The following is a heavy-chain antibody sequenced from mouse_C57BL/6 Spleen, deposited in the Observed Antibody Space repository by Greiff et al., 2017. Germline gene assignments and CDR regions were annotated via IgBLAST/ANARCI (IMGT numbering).Heavy chain of an antibody. CDR2: IYPGSGST. V-gene: IGHV1-55*01. J-gene: IGHJ4*01. Sequence: VQLQQPGAELVKPGASVKMSCKASGYTFTSYWITWVKQRPGQGLEWIGDIYPGSGSTNYNEKFKSKATLTVDTSSSTAYMQLSSLTSEDSAVYYCARSDTTVVGAYYAMDYWGQGTSVTVSS. CDR3: ARSDTTVVGAYYAMDY. D-gene: IGHD1-1*01. CDR1: GYTFTSYW.